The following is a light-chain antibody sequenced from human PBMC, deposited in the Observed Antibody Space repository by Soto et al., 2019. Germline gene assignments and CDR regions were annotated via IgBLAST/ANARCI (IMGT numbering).Light chain of an antibody. CDR1: QSISSW. V-gene: IGKV1-5*03. Sequence: DIQMTQSPSTPSASVGDRVTITCRASQSISSWLAWYQQKPGKAPKLLIYKASSLESGVPSRFSGSGSGTEFTLPISSLQPDDFATYYCQQYNSYWTFGQGTKVEIK. CDR3: QQYNSYWT. J-gene: IGKJ1*01. CDR2: KAS.